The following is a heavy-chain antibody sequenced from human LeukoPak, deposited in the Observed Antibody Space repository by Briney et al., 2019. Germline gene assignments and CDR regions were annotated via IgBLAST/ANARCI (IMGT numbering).Heavy chain of an antibody. D-gene: IGHD2-21*02. V-gene: IGHV3-30*09. CDR2: ISYDGSNK. CDR3: ARAVVTAKGNFDY. J-gene: IGHJ4*02. CDR1: GFTFSSYA. Sequence: GGSLRLSCAASGFTFSSYAMHWVRQAPGKGLEWVAVISYDGSNKYYADSVKGRFAISRDNSKNTLYLQMNSLRAEDTAVYYCARAVVTAKGNFDYWGQGTLVTVSS.